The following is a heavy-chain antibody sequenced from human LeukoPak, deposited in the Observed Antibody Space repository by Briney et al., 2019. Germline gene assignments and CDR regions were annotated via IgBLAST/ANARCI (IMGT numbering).Heavy chain of an antibody. CDR1: GGSISSYY. CDR3: ARGQDKAKQGY. V-gene: IGHV4-34*01. J-gene: IGHJ4*02. CDR2: INHSGST. D-gene: IGHD5-18*01. Sequence: SETLSLTCTVSGGSISSYYWSWIRQPPGKGLEWIGEINHSGSTNYNPSLKSRVTISVDTSKNQFSLKLSSVTAADTAVYYCARGQDKAKQGYWGQGTLVTISS.